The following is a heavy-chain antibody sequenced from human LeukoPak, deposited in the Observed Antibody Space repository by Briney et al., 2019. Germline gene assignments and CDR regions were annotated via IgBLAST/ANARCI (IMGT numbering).Heavy chain of an antibody. CDR3: AKDYEYNSNTWYFH. V-gene: IGHV3-23*01. D-gene: IGHD6-13*01. J-gene: IGHJ4*02. CDR1: GFTFNKFA. Sequence: PGGSLRLSCAASGFTFNKFAMSWVRQAPGKGLEWVSGIIENGGETYYADSVRGRFTISRDNSKNTPYLQMNSLRAEDTAVYYCAKDYEYNSNTWYFHWGRGTLVSVSS. CDR2: IIENGGET.